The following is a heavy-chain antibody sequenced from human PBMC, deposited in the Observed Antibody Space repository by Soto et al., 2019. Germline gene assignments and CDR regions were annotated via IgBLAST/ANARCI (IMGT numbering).Heavy chain of an antibody. J-gene: IGHJ4*02. CDR1: GFTFSNYS. Sequence: CGSLRLSFAVCGFTFSNYSINCVRQAPGKGLEGLSDISDNSSVKCYAYSVKGRFTISRDNAKNALYLQMNSLRDDDTAVYYCASDRDAYCSKGVWPGPYLDXCGQGTPVTVS. D-gene: IGHD2-8*01. V-gene: IGHV3-48*02. CDR2: ISDNSSVK. CDR3: ASDRDAYCSKGVWPGPYLDX.